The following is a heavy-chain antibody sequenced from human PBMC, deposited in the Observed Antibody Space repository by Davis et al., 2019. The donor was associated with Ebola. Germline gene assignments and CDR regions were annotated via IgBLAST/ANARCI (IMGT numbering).Heavy chain of an antibody. J-gene: IGHJ4*02. CDR1: GFTFSNSG. CDR3: ARINPTRLGDPVDY. Sequence: GESLKISCSASGFTFSNSGMHWVRQAPGKGLEWVSVIYSGGSTYYADSVKGRFTISRDNSKNTLYLQMNSLRAEDTAVYYCARINPTRLGDPVDYWGQGTLVTVSS. D-gene: IGHD4-17*01. V-gene: IGHV3-53*01. CDR2: IYSGGST.